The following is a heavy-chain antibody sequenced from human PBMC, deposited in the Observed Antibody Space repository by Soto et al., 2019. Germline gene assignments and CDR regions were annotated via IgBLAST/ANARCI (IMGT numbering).Heavy chain of an antibody. Sequence: SETLSLTCTVSGGSISSSSYYWGWIRQPPGKGLEWIGSIYYSGSTYYNPSLKSRVTISVDTSKNQFSLKLSSVTAADTAVYYCARQHSSHGDFDYWGQGTLVTVSS. CDR1: GGSISSSSYY. CDR2: IYYSGST. D-gene: IGHD6-13*01. CDR3: ARQHSSHGDFDY. J-gene: IGHJ4*02. V-gene: IGHV4-39*01.